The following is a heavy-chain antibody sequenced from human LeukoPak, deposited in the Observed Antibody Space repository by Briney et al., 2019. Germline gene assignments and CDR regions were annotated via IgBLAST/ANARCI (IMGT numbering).Heavy chain of an antibody. CDR2: IYDDNT. CDR1: GFAVSAYA. D-gene: IGHD5-18*01. CDR3: ARQYTYGFDY. J-gene: IGHJ4*02. Sequence: GGSLRLSCAASGFAVSAYAMAWVRQAPGKGLEWVSTIYDDNTYYADSVKGRFAISTDNSKNTLYLQMNSLRAEDTAVFYCARQYTYGFDYWGLGTLVTVSS. V-gene: IGHV3-66*02.